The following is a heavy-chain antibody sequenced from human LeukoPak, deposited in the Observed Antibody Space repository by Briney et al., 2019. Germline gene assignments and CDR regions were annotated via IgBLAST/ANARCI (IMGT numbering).Heavy chain of an antibody. CDR1: GFTFSNYR. CDR2: INSDGSST. Sequence: GGSLRFSCAASGFTFSNYRVHWVRQAPGKGLVWVSRINSDGSSTSYADSVKGRFTISRDNAKNTLYLQMNSLRAEDTAVYYCARDVDYGGNSYDYWGQGTLVTVSS. D-gene: IGHD4-23*01. J-gene: IGHJ4*02. CDR3: ARDVDYGGNSYDY. V-gene: IGHV3-74*01.